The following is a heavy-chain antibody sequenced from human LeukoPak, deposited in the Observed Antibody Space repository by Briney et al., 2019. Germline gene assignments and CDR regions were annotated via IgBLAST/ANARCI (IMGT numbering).Heavy chain of an antibody. CDR2: ISSSGSTI. V-gene: IGHV3-11*04. D-gene: IGHD3-3*01. J-gene: IGHJ4*02. CDR3: ARDVFGVVGY. CDR1: GFTVCTNY. Sequence: GGSLRLSRAASGFTVCTNYMSWIRQAPGKGLEWVSYISSSGSTIYYADSVKGRFTISRDNAKNSLYLQMNSLRAEDTAVYYCARDVFGVVGYWGQGTLATVSS.